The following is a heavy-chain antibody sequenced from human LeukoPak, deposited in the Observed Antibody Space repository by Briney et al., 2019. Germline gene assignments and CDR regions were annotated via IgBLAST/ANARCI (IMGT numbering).Heavy chain of an antibody. CDR2: IKQDGSEK. Sequence: GGSLRLSCAASGFTFSSYWMSWVRQAPGKGLEWVANIKQDGSEKYYVDSVKGRFTISRDNAKNSLYLQTNSLRAEDTAVYYCARFGPRAITIFSAGTSPADYWGQGTLVTVSS. J-gene: IGHJ4*02. V-gene: IGHV3-7*01. CDR3: ARFGPRAITIFSAGTSPADY. D-gene: IGHD3-3*01. CDR1: GFTFSSYW.